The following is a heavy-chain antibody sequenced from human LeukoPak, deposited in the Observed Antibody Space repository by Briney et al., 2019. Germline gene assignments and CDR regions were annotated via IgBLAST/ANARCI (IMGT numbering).Heavy chain of an antibody. CDR3: ARDSAAGGPDY. V-gene: IGHV4-34*01. Sequence: PSETLSLTCAVYGGSFSGYYWSWIRQPPGKGLEWIGEINHSGSTNYNPSLKSRVTISVDTSKNQFSLKLSSVTAADTAVYYCARDSAAGGPDYWGQGTLVTVSS. CDR1: GGSFSGYY. CDR2: INHSGST. J-gene: IGHJ4*02. D-gene: IGHD6-13*01.